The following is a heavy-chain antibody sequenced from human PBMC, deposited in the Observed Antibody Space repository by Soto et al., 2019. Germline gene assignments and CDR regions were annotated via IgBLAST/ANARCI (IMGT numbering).Heavy chain of an antibody. Sequence: GGSLRLSCAASGFTFSSYAMIWVRQAPGKGLEWVSAISGSGGSTYYADSVKGRFTISRDNSKNTLYLQMNSLRAEDTAVYYCAKVTENCSGGSCYYAPHFDYWGQGTLVTVSS. V-gene: IGHV3-23*01. J-gene: IGHJ4*02. CDR1: GFTFSSYA. CDR3: AKVTENCSGGSCYYAPHFDY. CDR2: ISGSGGST. D-gene: IGHD2-15*01.